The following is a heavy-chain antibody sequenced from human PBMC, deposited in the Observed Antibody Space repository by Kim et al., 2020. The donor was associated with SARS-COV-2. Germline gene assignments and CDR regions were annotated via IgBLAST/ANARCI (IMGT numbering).Heavy chain of an antibody. CDR2: IKYDGSTT. J-gene: IGHJ4*02. D-gene: IGHD3-3*01. V-gene: IGHV3-74*01. CDR3: VRDLDWILYDY. Sequence: GGSLRLSCAASGFTFSTYWMHWVRQAPGKGPVWVSRIKYDGSTTIYADSVKGRFTISRDNAKNTLYLQMNSLRAEDTAVYYCVRDLDWILYDYWGPGTLV. CDR1: GFTFSTYW.